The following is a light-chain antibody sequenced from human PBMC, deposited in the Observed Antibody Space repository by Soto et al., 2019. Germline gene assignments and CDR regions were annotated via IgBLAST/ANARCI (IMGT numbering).Light chain of an antibody. V-gene: IGKV1-12*01. Sequence: IQMSQSPSSVFASVGDRVTSTCRASQGIRRWLAWYQQKPGKAPKLLIYAASSLQSEVPSRFSGSGSGTDYTPAISSLEAEDVAIYYCQQANSFPLTFGGGAMLEI. CDR3: QQANSFPLT. CDR2: AAS. J-gene: IGKJ4*01. CDR1: QGIRRW.